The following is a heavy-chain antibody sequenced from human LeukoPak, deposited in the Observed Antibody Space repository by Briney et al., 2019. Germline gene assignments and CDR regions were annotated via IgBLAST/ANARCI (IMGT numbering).Heavy chain of an antibody. CDR3: AKMGSGYDADYYYYYMDV. V-gene: IGHV3-30*02. CDR2: IRYDGSNK. D-gene: IGHD5-12*01. J-gene: IGHJ6*03. CDR1: GFTFSSYG. Sequence: GGSLRLSCAASGFTFSSYGMHWVRQAPGKGLEWVAFIRYDGSNKYYADSVKGRFTISRDNSKNTLYLQMNSLRAEDTAVYYCAKMGSGYDADYYYYYMDVWGKGTTVTVSS.